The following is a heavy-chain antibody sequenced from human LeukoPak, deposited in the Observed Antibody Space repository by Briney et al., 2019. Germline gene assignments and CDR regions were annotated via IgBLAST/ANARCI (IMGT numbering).Heavy chain of an antibody. CDR1: GYTFTSYA. V-gene: IGHV7-4-1*02. CDR3: ARDLSGGIAVAGTRGGVFDY. CDR2: INTNTGNP. D-gene: IGHD6-19*01. Sequence: ASVKVSCKASGYTFTSYAMNWVRQAPGQGLEWMGWINTNTGNPTYAQGFTGRFVFSLDTSVSTAYLQISSLKAEDTAVYYCARDLSGGIAVAGTRGGVFDYWGQGTLVTVSS. J-gene: IGHJ4*02.